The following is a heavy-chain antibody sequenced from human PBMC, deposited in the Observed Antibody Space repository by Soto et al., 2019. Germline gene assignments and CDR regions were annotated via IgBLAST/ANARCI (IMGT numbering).Heavy chain of an antibody. CDR2: IYYSGST. Sequence: PSGTLSLTCTVSGGSISSGVYYCSWIRQHPGKGLEWIGYIYYSGSTYYNPSLKSRVTISVDTSKNQFSLKLSSVTAADTAVYYCAWLRLLGYCCGGSCRKAFDSCGQGTLVLVSA. CDR3: AWLRLLGYCCGGSCRKAFDS. V-gene: IGHV4-31*03. CDR1: GGSISSGVYY. D-gene: IGHD2-15*01. J-gene: IGHJ5*01.